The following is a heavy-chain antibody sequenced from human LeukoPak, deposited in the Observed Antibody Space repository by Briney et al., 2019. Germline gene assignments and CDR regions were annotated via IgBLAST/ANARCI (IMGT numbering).Heavy chain of an antibody. Sequence: GGSLRLSCAASGFTFSSYAMHWVRQAPGKGLEWVAVISYDGSNKYYADSVKGRFTISRDNSKNTLYLQMNSLRAEDTAVYYCARAGYSSGWDACYWGQGTLVTVSS. D-gene: IGHD6-19*01. V-gene: IGHV3-30*04. J-gene: IGHJ4*02. CDR3: ARAGYSSGWDACY. CDR2: ISYDGSNK. CDR1: GFTFSSYA.